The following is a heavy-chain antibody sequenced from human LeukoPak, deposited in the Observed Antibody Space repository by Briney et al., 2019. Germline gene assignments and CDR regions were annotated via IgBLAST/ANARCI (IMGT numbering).Heavy chain of an antibody. CDR3: ARGSGSYYGY. V-gene: IGHV3-48*02. Sequence: PGGSLRLSCAASGFTLSSYSMNWVRQAPGKGLEWVSYISSSGTTIYYADSVKGRFTISRDNAKNSLYLQMNSLRDEDTAVYYCARGSGSYYGYWGQGSLVTVSS. D-gene: IGHD1-26*01. CDR1: GFTLSSYS. CDR2: ISSSGTTI. J-gene: IGHJ4*02.